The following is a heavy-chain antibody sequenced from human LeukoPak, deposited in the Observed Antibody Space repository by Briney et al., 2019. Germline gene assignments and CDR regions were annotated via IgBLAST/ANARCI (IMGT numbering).Heavy chain of an antibody. CDR3: ARWARYCSSGSCYSWFDP. D-gene: IGHD2-15*01. Sequence: ASVKVSCKASGYTFTLHDINWVRQATGQGLEWMGWMNPNSGSTGYAQKFQGRVTMTRNTSISTAYMELSSLRSEDTAVYYCARWARYCSSGSCYSWFDPWGQGTLVTVSS. CDR1: GYTFTLHD. J-gene: IGHJ5*02. V-gene: IGHV1-8*01. CDR2: MNPNSGST.